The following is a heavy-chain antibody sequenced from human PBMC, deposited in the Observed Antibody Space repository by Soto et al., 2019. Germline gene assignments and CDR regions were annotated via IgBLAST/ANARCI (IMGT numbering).Heavy chain of an antibody. D-gene: IGHD1-1*01. CDR3: AKWNGYGDY. J-gene: IGHJ4*02. CDR2: VSGGSGVT. CDR1: GFSFSTYG. V-gene: IGHV3-23*01. Sequence: EVQLLESGGGLVQPGGSLRLSCAVSGFSFSTYGVTWVRQAPGKGLEWVSGVSGGSGVTHYADSVKGRFTITGNNSKNTVYLHMNSLRVEDTAVYYCAKWNGYGDYWGQGTLVTVSS.